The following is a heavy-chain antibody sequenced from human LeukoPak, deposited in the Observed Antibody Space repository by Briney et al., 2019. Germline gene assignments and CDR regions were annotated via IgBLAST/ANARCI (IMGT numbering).Heavy chain of an antibody. V-gene: IGHV3-21*06. Sequence: PGGSLRLSCAASGFTFSNYAMTWVRQAPGRGLEWVSSISSSSSYIYYADSMKGRFTISRDNAKNSLYLQMNSLRAEDTAVYYCARDLYYDGSGGDLWGRGTLVTVSS. CDR3: ARDLYYDGSGGDL. CDR1: GFTFSNYA. D-gene: IGHD3-22*01. CDR2: ISSSSSYI. J-gene: IGHJ2*01.